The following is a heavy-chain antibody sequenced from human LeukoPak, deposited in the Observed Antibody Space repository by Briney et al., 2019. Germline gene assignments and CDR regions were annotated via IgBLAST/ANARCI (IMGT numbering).Heavy chain of an antibody. D-gene: IGHD3-16*01. J-gene: IGHJ4*02. CDR3: ARGWGPREGEDFDY. Sequence: PSETLSLTCTVSGGSISSSSYYWGWIRQPPGKGLEWIGSIYYSGSTYYNPSLKSRVTISVDTSKNQFSLKLSSVTAADTAVYYCARGWGPREGEDFDYWGQGTLVTVSS. V-gene: IGHV4-39*07. CDR1: GGSISSSSYY. CDR2: IYYSGST.